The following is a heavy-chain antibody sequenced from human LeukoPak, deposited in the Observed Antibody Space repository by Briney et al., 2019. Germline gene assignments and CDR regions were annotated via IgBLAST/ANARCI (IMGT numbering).Heavy chain of an antibody. V-gene: IGHV3-23*01. CDR1: GFTFSSYG. Sequence: GGSLRLSCAASGFTFSSYGMSWVRQAPGKGLEWVSAISGSGGSTYYADSVKGRFTISRDNSKNTLYLQMNSLRAEDTAVYYCAKAEGGSYAHLDYWGQGTLVTVSS. D-gene: IGHD1-26*01. CDR3: AKAEGGSYAHLDY. J-gene: IGHJ4*02. CDR2: ISGSGGST.